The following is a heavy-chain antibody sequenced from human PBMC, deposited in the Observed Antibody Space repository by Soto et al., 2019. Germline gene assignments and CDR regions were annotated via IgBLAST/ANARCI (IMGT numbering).Heavy chain of an antibody. J-gene: IGHJ4*02. Sequence: GSLRLSCAASGVAFTTYAMGWVRQAPGKGLEWVSAISASDGTTYYAASVKGRFTISRDNSKNTLYLQMNSLRAEDTAVYYCANRHYGGQGTLVTVST. CDR2: ISASDGTT. V-gene: IGHV3-23*01. CDR1: GVAFTTYA. CDR3: ANRHY.